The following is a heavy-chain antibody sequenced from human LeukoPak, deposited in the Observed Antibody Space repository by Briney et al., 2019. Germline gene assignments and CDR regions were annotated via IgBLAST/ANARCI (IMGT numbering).Heavy chain of an antibody. CDR3: ARTLRCFDWLSPYPGVLGYFDY. CDR2: IYHSGST. J-gene: IGHJ4*02. V-gene: IGHV4-4*02. D-gene: IGHD3-9*01. CDR1: GFDFSDAW. Sequence: GSLRLSCAASGFDFSDAWMNWVRQAPGKGLEWIGEIYHSGSTNYNPSLKSRVTISVDTSKNQFSLKLSSVTAADTAVYYCARTLRCFDWLSPYPGVLGYFDYWGQGTLVTVSS.